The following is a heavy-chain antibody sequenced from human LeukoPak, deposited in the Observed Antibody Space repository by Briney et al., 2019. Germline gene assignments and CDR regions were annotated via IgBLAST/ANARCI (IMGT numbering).Heavy chain of an antibody. CDR2: VYYSGST. CDR3: ARVWTYYYYMDV. Sequence: SETLSLTCTVSGYSISSGYFWGWIRQPPGKGLEWIGYVYYSGSTNYNPSLKSRVTISVDTSKNQFSLKLSSVTAADTAVYYCARVWTYYYYMDVWGKGTTVTISS. D-gene: IGHD3/OR15-3a*01. J-gene: IGHJ6*03. CDR1: GYSISSGYF. V-gene: IGHV4-61*01.